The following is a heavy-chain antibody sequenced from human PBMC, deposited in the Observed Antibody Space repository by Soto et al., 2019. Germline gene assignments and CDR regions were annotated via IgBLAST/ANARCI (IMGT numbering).Heavy chain of an antibody. CDR1: GGSFSGYY. J-gene: IGHJ5*02. Sequence: PAETLSLTCAVYGGSFSGYYWSWIRQPPGKGLEWIGEINHSGSTNYNPSLKSRVTISVDTSKNKFSLKLSSVTAADTAVYYCARGALGRYFDWLSHGNWFDPWGQGTLVTVSS. D-gene: IGHD3-9*01. CDR3: ARGALGRYFDWLSHGNWFDP. CDR2: INHSGST. V-gene: IGHV4-34*01.